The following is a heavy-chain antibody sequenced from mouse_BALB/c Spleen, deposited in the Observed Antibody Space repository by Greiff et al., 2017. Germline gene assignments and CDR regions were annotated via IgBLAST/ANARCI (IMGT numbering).Heavy chain of an antibody. Sequence: QVQLQQSGAELARPGASVKMSCKASGYTFTSYTMHWVKQRPGQGLEWIGYINPSSGYTNYNQKFKDKATLTSDKSSSTAYMQLSSLTSEDSAVYYCARGGIPWYFDVWGAGTTVTVSS. J-gene: IGHJ1*01. CDR3: ARGGIPWYFDV. V-gene: IGHV1-4*01. CDR2: INPSSGYT. CDR1: GYTFTSYT.